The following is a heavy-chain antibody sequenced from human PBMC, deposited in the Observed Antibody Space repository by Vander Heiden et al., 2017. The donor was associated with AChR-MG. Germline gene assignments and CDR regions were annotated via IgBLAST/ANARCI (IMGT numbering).Heavy chain of an antibody. Sequence: QVQLQESGPGLVKPSETLSLTCTVSGDSISSSIYYWGWIRQPPGKGLEWIGTIYYGGITYSNPSLKGRVTISVDTSKNQFSLDLSSVTAADTAVYYCVRPSYDYVDNSRDTEYFQHWGQGTLVTVSS. CDR3: VRPSYDYVDNSRDTEYFQH. CDR1: GDSISSSIYY. V-gene: IGHV4-39*01. D-gene: IGHD4-17*01. CDR2: IYYGGIT. J-gene: IGHJ1*01.